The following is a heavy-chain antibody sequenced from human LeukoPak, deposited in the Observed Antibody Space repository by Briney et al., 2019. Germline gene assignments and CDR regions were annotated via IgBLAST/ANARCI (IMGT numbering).Heavy chain of an antibody. D-gene: IGHD3-10*01. J-gene: IGHJ6*02. CDR3: ARDEVTMVRGVITKKPYYYYNGMDV. CDR2: ISAYNGNT. CDR1: GYTFTSYG. V-gene: IGHV1-18*01. Sequence: ASVKVSCKASGYTFTSYGISWVRQAPGQGLEWMGRISAYNGNTNYAQKLQGRVTMTTDTSTSTAYMELRSLRSDDTAVYYCARDEVTMVRGVITKKPYYYYNGMDVWGQGTTVTVSS.